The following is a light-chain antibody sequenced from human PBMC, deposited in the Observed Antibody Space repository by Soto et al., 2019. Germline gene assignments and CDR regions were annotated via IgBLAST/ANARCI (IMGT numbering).Light chain of an antibody. J-gene: IGKJ5*01. Sequence: VVLTQSPVTLSLSRGERATLSFGASQSVTSSLAWFQQKTGQAPRLLCYEASNTATGIPARFSGSGSGTDFTLTISSLEPEDFAVYDCQQRSNWPPITFGQGTRLEIK. V-gene: IGKV3-11*01. CDR1: QSVTSS. CDR3: QQRSNWPPIT. CDR2: EAS.